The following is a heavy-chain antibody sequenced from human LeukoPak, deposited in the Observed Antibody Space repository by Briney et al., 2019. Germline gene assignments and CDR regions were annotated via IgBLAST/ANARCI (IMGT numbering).Heavy chain of an antibody. CDR3: ARDGRYSGGFDN. D-gene: IGHD1-26*01. J-gene: IGHJ4*02. CDR1: GFTFSSYG. V-gene: IGHV3-23*01. CDR2: IRGSGGST. Sequence: SGGSLRLSCAASGFTFSSYGMSWVRQAPGKGLEWVSAIRGSGGSTYYADSVMGRFTISRDNSKNSLYLQMNSLRAEDTAVYYCARDGRYSGGFDNWGQGTLVTVSS.